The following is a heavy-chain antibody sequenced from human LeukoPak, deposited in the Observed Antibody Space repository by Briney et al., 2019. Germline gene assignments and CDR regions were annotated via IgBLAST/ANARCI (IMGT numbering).Heavy chain of an antibody. V-gene: IGHV3-64D*06. Sequence: STYYADSVKGRFTISRDNSKKTLYLQMSSLRAEDTAVYYCVKDGSGSYYTYYFAYWGQGTLVTVSS. J-gene: IGHJ4*02. D-gene: IGHD3-10*01. CDR2: ST. CDR3: VKDGSGSYYTYYFAY.